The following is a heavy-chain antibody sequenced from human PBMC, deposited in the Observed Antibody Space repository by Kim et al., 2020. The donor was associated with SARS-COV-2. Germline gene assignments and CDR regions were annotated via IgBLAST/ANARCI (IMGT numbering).Heavy chain of an antibody. J-gene: IGHJ6*02. D-gene: IGHD3-10*01. CDR1: GYTFTSYG. CDR2: ISAYNGNT. Sequence: ASVKVSCKASGYTFTSYGISWVRQAPGQGLEWMGWISAYNGNTNYAQKLQGRVTMTTDTSTSTAYMELRSLRSDDTAVYYCARDRMVRGVMITTTYYYYYGMDVWGQGTTVTVSS. V-gene: IGHV1-18*01. CDR3: ARDRMVRGVMITTTYYYYYGMDV.